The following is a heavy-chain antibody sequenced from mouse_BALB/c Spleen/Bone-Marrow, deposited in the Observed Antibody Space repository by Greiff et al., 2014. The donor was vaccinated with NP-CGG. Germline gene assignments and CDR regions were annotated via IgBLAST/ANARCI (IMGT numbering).Heavy chain of an antibody. CDR2: IWSDGTT. CDR1: GFSLTLYG. V-gene: IGHV2-6-2*01. Sequence: VQLVESGPDLVAPSQSLSITCTVSGFSLTLYGVHWVRQSPGKGLEWLVVIWSDGTTTYNSALKSRLSISKDNSKSQVFLKLNSLQTDDTGMYYCARHERGYPYAMDYWGQGTSVTVSS. D-gene: IGHD2-2*01. J-gene: IGHJ4*01. CDR3: ARHERGYPYAMDY.